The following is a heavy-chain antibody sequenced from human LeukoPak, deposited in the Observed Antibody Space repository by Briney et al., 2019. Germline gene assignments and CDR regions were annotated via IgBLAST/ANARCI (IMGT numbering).Heavy chain of an antibody. CDR3: ATGGRKEAFDI. CDR1: GFTFSSYA. Sequence: PGGSLRLSCAASGFTFSSYAMHWVRQAPGKGLEYVSGISSNGGDTHYVNSVKGRFTISRDNSKNTLYLQMGSLRAEDMAVYYCATGGRKEAFDIWGQGTMVTVSS. V-gene: IGHV3-64*01. CDR2: ISSNGGDT. J-gene: IGHJ3*02. D-gene: IGHD2-15*01.